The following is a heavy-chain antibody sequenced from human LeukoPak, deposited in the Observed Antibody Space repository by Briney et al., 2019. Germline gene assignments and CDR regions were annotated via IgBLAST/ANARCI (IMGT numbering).Heavy chain of an antibody. CDR3: ARAPPIAGTDYYYGMDV. CDR2: IIAYNGNT. V-gene: IGHV1-18*01. J-gene: IGHJ6*02. CDR1: AYTFTSYG. D-gene: IGHD6-13*01. Sequence: GPSVKVSCKASAYTFTSYGISWVRQDPGQGLEWMGWIIAYNGNTKYAQKLQGRVTMTTDTSTSTAYMELRSLRSDDTAVYYCARAPPIAGTDYYYGMDVWGQGTTVTVSS.